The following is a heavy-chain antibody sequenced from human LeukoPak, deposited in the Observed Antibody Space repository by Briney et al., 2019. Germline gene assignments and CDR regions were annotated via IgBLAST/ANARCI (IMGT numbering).Heavy chain of an antibody. D-gene: IGHD3-9*01. CDR3: ARLRYYDILTGYWRAFDI. CDR2: VNHSGST. J-gene: IGHJ3*02. V-gene: IGHV4-34*01. CDR1: GGSFSGYY. Sequence: SETLSLTCAVYGGSFSGYYWNWIRQPPGKGLEWTGEVNHSGSTNYNPSLKSRVTISVDTSKNQFSLKLSSVTAADTAVYYCARLRYYDILTGYWRAFDIWGQGTMVTVSS.